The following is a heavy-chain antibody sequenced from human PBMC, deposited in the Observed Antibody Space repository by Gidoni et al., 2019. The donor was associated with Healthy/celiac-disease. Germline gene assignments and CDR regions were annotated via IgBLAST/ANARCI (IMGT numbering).Heavy chain of an antibody. CDR2: IYYSGST. V-gene: IGHV4-31*01. D-gene: IGHD5-18*01. CDR3: ARARSDTAMPYYYYMDV. Sequence: QVQLQESGPGLVKPSQTLSLTCTVSGGSISSGGYYWSWIRQHPGKGLEWIGYIYYSGSTYYNPSLKSLVTISVDTSKNQFSLKLSSVTAADTAVYYCARARSDTAMPYYYYMDVWGKGTTVTVSS. J-gene: IGHJ6*03. CDR1: GGSISSGGYY.